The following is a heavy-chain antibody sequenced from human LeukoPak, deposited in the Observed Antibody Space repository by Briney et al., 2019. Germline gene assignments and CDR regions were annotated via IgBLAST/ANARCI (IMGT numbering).Heavy chain of an antibody. D-gene: IGHD2-2*02. Sequence: PGGSLRLSCTASGFTFSSYAMSWVRQAPGKGLEWVSAISGSGGSTYYADSVKGRFTISRDNSKNTMYLQMNSLRAEDTAVYYCAKVLGKYQLLYGFMDVWGKGTTVTVSS. CDR3: AKVLGKYQLLYGFMDV. V-gene: IGHV3-23*01. CDR2: ISGSGGST. J-gene: IGHJ6*03. CDR1: GFTFSSYA.